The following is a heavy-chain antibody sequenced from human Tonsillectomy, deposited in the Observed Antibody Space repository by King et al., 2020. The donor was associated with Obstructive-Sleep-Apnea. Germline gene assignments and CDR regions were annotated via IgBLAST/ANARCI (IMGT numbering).Heavy chain of an antibody. CDR3: ARSPPQSGDTNFDY. CDR2: SYYSGST. D-gene: IGHD5-18*01. Sequence: QLQESGPGLVKPSETLSLTCTVSGGSISSYYWSWIRQPPGKGLEWIGYSYYSGSTNYNPSLKSRFTISVDTSMNQFSLKLSPVTAADTAVYYCARSPPQSGDTNFDYWGQGTLVTVSS. J-gene: IGHJ4*02. V-gene: IGHV4-59*01. CDR1: GGSISSYY.